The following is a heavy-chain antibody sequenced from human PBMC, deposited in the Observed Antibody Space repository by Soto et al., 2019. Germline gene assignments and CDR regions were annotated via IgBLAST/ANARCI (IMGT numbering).Heavy chain of an antibody. CDR2: IYTGGST. J-gene: IGHJ1*01. CDR3: ARVPRRTVVTPGDFQD. D-gene: IGHD2-21*02. V-gene: IGHV3-66*01. Sequence: EVQLVESGGGLVQPGGSLRLSCAASAFTVSSNYMSWVRQAPGKGLEWVSVIYTGGSTYYADSVKGRFTISRDNSRDTLYLQMNSLRVEDTAMYYCARVPRRTVVTPGDFQDWGQGTLVTVSS. CDR1: AFTVSSNY.